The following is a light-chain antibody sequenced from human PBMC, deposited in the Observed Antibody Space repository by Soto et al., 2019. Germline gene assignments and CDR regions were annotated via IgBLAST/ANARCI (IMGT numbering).Light chain of an antibody. J-gene: IGKJ5*01. CDR3: QQYNNWPPIT. Sequence: EIVLTQSPGTLSLSPGERATLSCRASQSVSSSYLAWYQQKPGQAPRLLIYGASTRATGIPARFSGSGSGTEFTLTISSLQSEDLAVYYCQQYNNWPPITVGQGTRLEIK. V-gene: IGKV3-15*01. CDR1: QSVSSSY. CDR2: GAS.